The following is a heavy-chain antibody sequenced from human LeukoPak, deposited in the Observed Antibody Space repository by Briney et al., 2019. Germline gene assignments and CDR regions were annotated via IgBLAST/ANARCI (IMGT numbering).Heavy chain of an antibody. Sequence: GRSLRLSCAASGLTFSNYGMHWVRQAPGKGLEWVAVISYDGSDKYYADSVKGRFTISRDNSKNTLYLQMSSLRAEDTAVYYCAKSKRGYSGGWYEYYFDYWGQGTLVTVSS. D-gene: IGHD6-19*01. CDR3: AKSKRGYSGGWYEYYFDY. V-gene: IGHV3-30*18. J-gene: IGHJ4*02. CDR1: GLTFSNYG. CDR2: ISYDGSDK.